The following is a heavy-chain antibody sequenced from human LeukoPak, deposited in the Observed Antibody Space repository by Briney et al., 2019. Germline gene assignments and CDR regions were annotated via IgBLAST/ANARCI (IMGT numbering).Heavy chain of an antibody. CDR1: GFTFSSFW. CDR3: ATSYDSSGCD. J-gene: IGHJ4*02. CDR2: IKPDGSLQ. D-gene: IGHD3-22*01. V-gene: IGHV3-7*01. Sequence: GGSLRLSCAASGFTFSSFWMAWVRQAPGKGLEWVANIKPDGSLQFYGDSVKGRFTISRDNAKNSLYLQMNNLRAEDTALYYCATSYDSSGCDWGQGTLVTVSS.